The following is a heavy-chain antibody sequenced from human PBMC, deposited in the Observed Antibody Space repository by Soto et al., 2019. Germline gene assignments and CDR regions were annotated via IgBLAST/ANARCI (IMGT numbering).Heavy chain of an antibody. CDR3: ARESEAFDI. CDR1: RFTFSSYA. CDR2: ISYDGSNK. Sequence: QVQLVESGGGVVQPGRYLRLSCAASRFTFSSYAMHWVRQAPGKGLEWVAVISYDGSNKYYADSVKGRFTISRDNSKNTLYLQMNSLRAEDTAVFYCARESEAFDIWGQGTMVTVSS. V-gene: IGHV3-30-3*01. J-gene: IGHJ3*02.